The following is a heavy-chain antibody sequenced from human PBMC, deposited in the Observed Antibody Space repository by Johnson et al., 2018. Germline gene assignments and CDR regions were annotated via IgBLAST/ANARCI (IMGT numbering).Heavy chain of an antibody. J-gene: IGHJ4*02. V-gene: IGHV3-33*05. CDR2: ISHDGSST. Sequence: QVQLVQSGGGVVQAGKSLRVSCAASGFTFNTYGMHWVRQTPGKGLEWVGLISHDGSSTSHADSVKGRFTIYRDNSKNTRYLEMNTLRGEDTAVYYGAGDLGRGRYFDYWGQGTLVTVSS. D-gene: IGHD2-15*01. CDR1: GFTFNTYG. CDR3: AGDLGRGRYFDY.